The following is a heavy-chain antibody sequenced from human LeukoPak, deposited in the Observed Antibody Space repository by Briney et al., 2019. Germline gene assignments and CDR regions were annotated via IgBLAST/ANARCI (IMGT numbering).Heavy chain of an antibody. V-gene: IGHV4-61*02. CDR1: GGSISSGSYY. CDR3: ARDRYYDSSGPMVVQYFQH. J-gene: IGHJ1*01. CDR2: IYTSGST. Sequence: PSETLSLTCTVSGGSISSGSYYWSWIRQPAGKGLEWIGRIYTSGSTNYNPSLKSRVTISVDTSKNQFSLKLSSVTAADTAVYYCARDRYYDSSGPMVVQYFQHWGQGTLVTVSS. D-gene: IGHD3-22*01.